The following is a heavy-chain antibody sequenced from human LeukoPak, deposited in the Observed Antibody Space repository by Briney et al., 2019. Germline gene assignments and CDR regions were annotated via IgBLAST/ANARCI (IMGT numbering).Heavy chain of an antibody. CDR3: ARRNAFDI. Sequence: SETLSLTCAVSGYSISSGYYWGWIRQPPGKGLGWIGSIYHSGSTYYNPSLKSRVTISVDTSKNQFSLKLSSVTAADTAVYYCARRNAFDIWGQGTMVTVSS. CDR1: GYSISSGYY. J-gene: IGHJ3*02. CDR2: IYHSGST. V-gene: IGHV4-38-2*01.